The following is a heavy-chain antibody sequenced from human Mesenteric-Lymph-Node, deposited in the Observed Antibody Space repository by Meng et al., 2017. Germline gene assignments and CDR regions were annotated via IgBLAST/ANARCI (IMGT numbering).Heavy chain of an antibody. CDR2: ISDDSATT. CDR3: NAFEGLDY. D-gene: IGHD3-16*01. J-gene: IGHJ4*02. V-gene: IGHV3-23*01. CDR1: GFTFHVYA. Sequence: GESLKISCAASGFTFHVYAMTWVRQAPGKGLEWVAVISDDSATTYYADSVRGRFTISRDNSKNTLYLQMDSLRADDTALYYCNAFEGLDYWGQGTLVTRLL.